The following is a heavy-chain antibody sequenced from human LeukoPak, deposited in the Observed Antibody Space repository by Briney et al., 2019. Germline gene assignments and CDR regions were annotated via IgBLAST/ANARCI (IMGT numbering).Heavy chain of an antibody. D-gene: IGHD2-15*01. V-gene: IGHV4-39*01. Sequence: SETLSLTCTVSGGSISSGSHNWVWIRQPPGKGLEWLGSIHYLGSTYYNPSLKTRVTISVDTSKNQFSLRLSSVTAADRAVYYCARRYCSGTNCYFFDYWGQGTLVTVSS. J-gene: IGHJ4*02. CDR3: ARRYCSGTNCYFFDY. CDR2: IHYLGST. CDR1: GGSISSGSHN.